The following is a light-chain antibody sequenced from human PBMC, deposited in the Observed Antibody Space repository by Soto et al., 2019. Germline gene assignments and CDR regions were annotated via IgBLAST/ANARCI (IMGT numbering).Light chain of an antibody. V-gene: IGKV1-5*01. CDR3: QQYNSYTWT. CDR1: QSISSW. Sequence: DIQMTQPPATLSASVKDRVTVTXRASQSISSWLAWYQQKPGKAPKXXIYDASSLESGVPSRFSGSGAGTEFTLTISSLQPDDFATYYCQQYNSYTWTFGQGTKVDIK. CDR2: DAS. J-gene: IGKJ1*01.